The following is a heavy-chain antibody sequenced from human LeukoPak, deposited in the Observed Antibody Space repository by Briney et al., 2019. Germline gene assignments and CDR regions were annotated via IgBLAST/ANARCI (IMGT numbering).Heavy chain of an antibody. CDR1: GLSFSSYW. J-gene: IGHJ4*02. Sequence: GGSLRLSCAAAGLSFSSYWMSWLRQAPGKGLEWVANIKQDGSDKYYVDSVKGRFTISRDNAKNSLYLQLSSLRADDTAVYYCTRLTGTTGFDYWGQGTLVTVSS. D-gene: IGHD1-1*01. CDR3: TRLTGTTGFDY. V-gene: IGHV3-7*01. CDR2: IKQDGSDK.